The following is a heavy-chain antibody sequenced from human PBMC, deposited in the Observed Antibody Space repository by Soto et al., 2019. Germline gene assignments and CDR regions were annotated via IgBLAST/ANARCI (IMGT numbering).Heavy chain of an antibody. J-gene: IGHJ4*02. CDR2: IKSDGSGT. CDR3: ARGDGDYYDGNGYLGRH. Sequence: EVQLVESGGGLVQPGGSLTLSCAASGFTFSSYWMHWVRQAPGKGLVWVARIKSDGSGTIYADSVKGRLTISRANARNTLYLQMNSLRADDTAVYFCARGDGDYYDGNGYLGRHWGQGTLVTVSS. D-gene: IGHD3-22*01. CDR1: GFTFSSYW. V-gene: IGHV3-74*01.